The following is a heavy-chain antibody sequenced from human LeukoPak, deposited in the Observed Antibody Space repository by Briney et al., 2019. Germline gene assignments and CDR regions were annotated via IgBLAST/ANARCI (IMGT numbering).Heavy chain of an antibody. D-gene: IGHD7-27*01. Sequence: GGYLRLSCAASGFTFSSYWTHWVRQAPGKGLEWVANIKQDGSEKYYVGSVKGRFTISRDNAKNSLYLQMNSLRAEDTAVYYCARAQLGLYYFDYWGQGTLVTVSS. CDR2: IKQDGSEK. V-gene: IGHV3-7*04. CDR3: ARAQLGLYYFDY. J-gene: IGHJ4*02. CDR1: GFTFSSYW.